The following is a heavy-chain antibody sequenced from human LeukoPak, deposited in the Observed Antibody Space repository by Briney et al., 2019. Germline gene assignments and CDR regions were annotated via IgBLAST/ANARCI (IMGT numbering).Heavy chain of an antibody. J-gene: IGHJ6*03. CDR2: ISPNSGGT. CDR3: ARFHRRANGGDSLRKPYYMDV. Sequence: RASVKVSCKASGYIFTSYNMNWVRQAPGQGLEWMGWISPNSGGTNYAQKFQGRVTMTRDTSISTAYMELSRLRSDNTAVYYCARFHRRANGGDSLRKPYYMDVWGKGTTVTVSS. CDR1: GYIFTSYN. V-gene: IGHV1-2*02. D-gene: IGHD2-21*02.